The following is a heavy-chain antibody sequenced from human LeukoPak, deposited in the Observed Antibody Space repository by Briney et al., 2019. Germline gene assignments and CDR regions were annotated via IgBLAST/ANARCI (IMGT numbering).Heavy chain of an antibody. J-gene: IGHJ3*02. Sequence: PGGSLRLSCVASGFTFSSYWMSWVRQAPGKGLEWVANIKQDGSEKYYVDSVKGRFTISRDNAKNSLYLQMNSLRAEDTAVYYCAREFIVGASHDAFDIWGQGTMVTVSS. CDR1: GFTFSSYW. CDR3: AREFIVGASHDAFDI. D-gene: IGHD1-26*01. CDR2: IKQDGSEK. V-gene: IGHV3-7*01.